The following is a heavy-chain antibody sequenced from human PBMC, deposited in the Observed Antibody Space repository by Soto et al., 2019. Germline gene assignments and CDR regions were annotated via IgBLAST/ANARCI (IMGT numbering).Heavy chain of an antibody. CDR1: GFSFNIAW. J-gene: IGHJ4*02. CDR3: STGNYGSLGI. Sequence: EVQLVESGGGLGKPGGSLRLSCAASGFSFNIAWMNWVRQAPGEGLEWVGRVKSKNSGGTTEYAAPVKSRFTISRDDSKNMLYLQLNSLKTEHTAVYYCSTGNYGSLGIWGQGTLVTVSS. D-gene: IGHD3-10*01. V-gene: IGHV3-15*07. CDR2: VKSKNSGGTT.